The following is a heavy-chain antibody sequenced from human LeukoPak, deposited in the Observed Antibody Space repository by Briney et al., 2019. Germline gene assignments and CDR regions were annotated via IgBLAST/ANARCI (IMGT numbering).Heavy chain of an antibody. CDR1: GGSISSSSYY. CDR2: IYYSGST. Sequence: SETLSLTCTVSGGSISSSSYYWGWIRQPPGKGLEWIGTIYYSGSTYYNPSLKSRVTISVDTSKNQFSLRLSSVTAADTAVYFCARHFGTTPHFDYWGQGTLVTVSS. J-gene: IGHJ4*02. CDR3: ARHFGTTPHFDY. V-gene: IGHV4-39*01. D-gene: IGHD1-1*01.